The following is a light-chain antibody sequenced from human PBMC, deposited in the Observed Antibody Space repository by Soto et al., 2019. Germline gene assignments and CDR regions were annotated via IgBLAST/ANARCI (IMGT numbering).Light chain of an antibody. V-gene: IGKV3-20*01. Sequence: VMTQSPGTLSLSPGERATLSCRASQSVSSSYLAWYQQKPGQAPRLLIYGASSRATGIPDRFSGSGSGTEFTLTISSLQPDDFATYHCQQYSSYLISFGGGTKVDI. CDR1: QSVSSSY. CDR3: QQYSSYLIS. CDR2: GAS. J-gene: IGKJ4*01.